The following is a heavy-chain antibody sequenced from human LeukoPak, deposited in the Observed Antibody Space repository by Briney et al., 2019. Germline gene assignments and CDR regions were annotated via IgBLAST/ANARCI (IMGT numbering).Heavy chain of an antibody. D-gene: IGHD2-2*01. CDR2: IYYSGST. CDR1: GGSISSSSYY. CDR3: ARGRYCSSTSCLTRGAFDI. Sequence: IPSETLSFTCTVSGGSISSSSYYWGWIRQPPGKGLEWIGSIYYSGSTYYNPSLKSRVTISVDTSKNQFSLKLSSVTAADTAVYYCARGRYCSSTSCLTRGAFDIWGQGTMVTVSS. J-gene: IGHJ3*02. V-gene: IGHV4-39*07.